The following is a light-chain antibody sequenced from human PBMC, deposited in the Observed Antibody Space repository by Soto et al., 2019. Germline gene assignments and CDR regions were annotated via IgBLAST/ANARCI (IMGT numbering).Light chain of an antibody. V-gene: IGLV2-23*02. Sequence: QSVLTQPASVSGSPGQSITISCTGTSSDVGSYNLVSWYQQHPGKAPKLMIYEVSKRPSGVSNRFSGSKSGNTASLTISGLQAEDEADYYCCSYAGSSTFYVVFGGGNKVTVL. CDR3: CSYAGSSTFYVV. CDR1: SSDVGSYNL. CDR2: EVS. J-gene: IGLJ2*01.